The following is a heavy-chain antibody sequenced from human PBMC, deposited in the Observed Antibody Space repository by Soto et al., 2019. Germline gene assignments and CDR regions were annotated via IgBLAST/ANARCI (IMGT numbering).Heavy chain of an antibody. D-gene: IGHD6-13*01. CDR1: GGSISSYY. V-gene: IGHV4-59*08. Sequence: SETLSLTCTVSGGSISSYYWSWIRQPPGKGLEWIGYIYYSGSTNYNPSLKSRVTISVDTSKNQFSLKLSSVTAADTAVYYCARLSSLYSSSWYGAFDIWGQGTMVTVS. CDR3: ARLSSLYSSSWYGAFDI. J-gene: IGHJ3*02. CDR2: IYYSGST.